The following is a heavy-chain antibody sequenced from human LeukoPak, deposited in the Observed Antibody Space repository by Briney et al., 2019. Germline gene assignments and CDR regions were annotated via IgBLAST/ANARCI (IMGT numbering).Heavy chain of an antibody. CDR1: GFTFSSYG. Sequence: PGGSLRLSCAASGFTFSSYGMHWVRQAPGKGLEWVAFIRYDGSNKYYADSVKGRFTISRDNSKNTLYLQMNSLRAEDTAVYYCAKDPSRGYHCSSTSCYVSWGQGTLVTVSS. CDR3: AKDPSRGYHCSSTSCYVS. J-gene: IGHJ4*02. V-gene: IGHV3-30*02. CDR2: IRYDGSNK. D-gene: IGHD2-2*01.